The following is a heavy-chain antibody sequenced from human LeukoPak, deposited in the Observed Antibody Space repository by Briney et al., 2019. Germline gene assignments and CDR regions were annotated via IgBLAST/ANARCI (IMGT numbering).Heavy chain of an antibody. J-gene: IGHJ2*01. CDR1: GGSISSGSYY. V-gene: IGHV4-61*02. CDR3: ARHYWYFDL. Sequence: SETLSLTCTVSGGSISSGSYYWSWIRQPAGKGLEWIGRIYTSGSTNYNPSLKSRVTISVDTSKNQFSLKLSSVTAADTAVYYCARHYWYFDLWGRGTLVTVSS. CDR2: IYTSGST.